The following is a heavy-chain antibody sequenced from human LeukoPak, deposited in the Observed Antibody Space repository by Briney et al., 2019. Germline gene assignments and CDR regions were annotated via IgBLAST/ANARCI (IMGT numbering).Heavy chain of an antibody. D-gene: IGHD2-15*01. CDR2: INHSGST. Sequence: SETLSLTCAVYGGSFSGYYWSWIRQPPGKWLEWIGEINHSGSTNYNPSLKSRVTISVDTSKNQFSLKLSSVTAADTAVYYCASRRGVAATPFRYWGQGTLVTVSS. CDR3: ASRRGVAATPFRY. CDR1: GGSFSGYY. V-gene: IGHV4-34*01. J-gene: IGHJ4*02.